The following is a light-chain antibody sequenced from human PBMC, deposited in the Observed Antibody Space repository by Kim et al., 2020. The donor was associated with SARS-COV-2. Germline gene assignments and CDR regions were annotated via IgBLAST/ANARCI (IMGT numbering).Light chain of an antibody. J-gene: IGLJ2*01. CDR1: KLGDKY. CDR3: RAWDSSTHVV. Sequence: SYELTQPPSVSVSPGQTASITCSGDKLGDKYACWYQQKPGQSPVLVIYQDSKRPSGIPERFSGSNSGNTATLTISGTRAMDEADYYCRAWDSSTHVVFGGGTQLTVL. V-gene: IGLV3-1*01. CDR2: QDS.